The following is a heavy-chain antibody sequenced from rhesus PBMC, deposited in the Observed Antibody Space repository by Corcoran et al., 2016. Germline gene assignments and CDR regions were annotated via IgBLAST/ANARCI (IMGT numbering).Heavy chain of an antibody. CDR1: GFSISTSGMG. J-gene: IGHJ1*01. V-gene: IGHV2-174*01. Sequence: QVTLKESGPALVKPTQTLTLPCTFSGFSISTSGMGVGWIRQPPGKALEWLALSYWDDDKYYSTSLKSRLTISKDTSKNQFVLTMTNMDPVDTATYDCARSRIEYSNVYFEFWGQGALVTVSS. CDR3: ARSRIEYSNVYFEF. D-gene: IGHD4-23*01. CDR2: SYWDDDK.